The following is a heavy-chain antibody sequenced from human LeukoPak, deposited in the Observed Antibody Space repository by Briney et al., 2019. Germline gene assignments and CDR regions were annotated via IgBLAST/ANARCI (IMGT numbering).Heavy chain of an antibody. D-gene: IGHD3-3*01. CDR1: GGSFSGYY. CDR3: ARGRRDFWSGYYASVASWFDP. J-gene: IGHJ5*02. V-gene: IGHV4-34*01. CDR2: INHSGST. Sequence: SETLSLTCAVYGGSFSGYYWSWIRQPPGKGLEWIGEINHSGSTNYNPSLKSRVTISVDTSKNQFSLKLSSVTATDTAVYYCARGRRDFWSGYYASVASWFDPWGQGTLVTVSS.